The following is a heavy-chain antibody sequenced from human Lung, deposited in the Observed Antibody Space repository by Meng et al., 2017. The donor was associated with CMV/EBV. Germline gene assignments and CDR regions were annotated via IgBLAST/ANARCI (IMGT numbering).Heavy chain of an antibody. CDR3: ARQVVPAAKANYYYYYGMDV. CDR2: IYPGDSDT. J-gene: IGHJ6*02. V-gene: IGHV5-51*01. Sequence: XVSXXGSGYSFTSYWIGWVRQMPGKGLEWMGIIYPGDSDTRYSPSFQGQVTISADKSISTAYLQWSSLKASDTAMYYCARQVVPAAKANYYYYYGMDVWGQGATVTVSS. CDR1: GYSFTSYW. D-gene: IGHD2-2*01.